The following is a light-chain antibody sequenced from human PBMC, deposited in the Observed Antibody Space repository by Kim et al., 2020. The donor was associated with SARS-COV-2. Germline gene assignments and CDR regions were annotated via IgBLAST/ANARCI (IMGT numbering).Light chain of an antibody. CDR2: GAS. Sequence: ETVLTQSPGTLSLSPGARATLSCRASASVGSNYLAWYQQKRGQVPRLIIYGASTRGPGIPGRFSGSGSGAYFTLTISRLEPEDFADYYCQQYSNSPRTFGQGTKVDIK. CDR1: ASVGSNY. J-gene: IGKJ1*01. V-gene: IGKV3-20*01. CDR3: QQYSNSPRT.